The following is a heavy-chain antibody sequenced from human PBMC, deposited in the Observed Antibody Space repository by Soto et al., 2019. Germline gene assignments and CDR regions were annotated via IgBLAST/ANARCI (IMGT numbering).Heavy chain of an antibody. CDR2: ISSSSTYI. V-gene: IGHV3-21*01. J-gene: IGHJ4*02. Sequence: EVQLVESGGGLVKPGGSLRLSCAASGFTFSSYTMIWVRQAPGKGLEWVSSISSSSTYIYYADSVKGRFTISRDNAKNSLYLQMNSLGAEDTAVYYCARFGDTTEAHWGQGTLVTVSS. D-gene: IGHD1-1*01. CDR3: ARFGDTTEAH. CDR1: GFTFSSYT.